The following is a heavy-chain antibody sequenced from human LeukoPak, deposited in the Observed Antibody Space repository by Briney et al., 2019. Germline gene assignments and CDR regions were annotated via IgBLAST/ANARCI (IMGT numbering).Heavy chain of an antibody. J-gene: IGHJ6*03. CDR3: ARSQLVRREGYYYYMDV. CDR2: IYPGDSDT. Sequence: GGSLKISCKGSGYSFTSYWIGWVRQMPGKGLEWMGIIYPGDSDTRYSPSFQGQVTISADKSISTAYLQWSSLKASDTAMYYCARSQLVRREGYYYYMDVWGKGTTVTVSS. V-gene: IGHV5-51*01. D-gene: IGHD6-6*01. CDR1: GYSFTSYW.